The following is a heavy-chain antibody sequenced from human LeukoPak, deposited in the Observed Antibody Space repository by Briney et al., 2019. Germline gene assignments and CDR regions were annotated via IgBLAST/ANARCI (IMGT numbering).Heavy chain of an antibody. V-gene: IGHV3-23*01. Sequence: PGGSLRLSCAASGFTFSTYGMNWVRQGPGKGLQWVSSISNHGRSTFYEASVRGRFTVSRDNSKNTLYLQMNSLRAEDTAIYYCAKDALDYYDSSGYYLGAFDIWGQGTMVTVSS. CDR1: GFTFSTYG. D-gene: IGHD3-22*01. J-gene: IGHJ3*02. CDR2: ISNHGRST. CDR3: AKDALDYYDSSGYYLGAFDI.